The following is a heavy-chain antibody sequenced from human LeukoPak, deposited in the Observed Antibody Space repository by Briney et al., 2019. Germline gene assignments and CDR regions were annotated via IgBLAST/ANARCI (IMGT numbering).Heavy chain of an antibody. CDR2: IIPIFGTA. D-gene: IGHD1-26*01. J-gene: IGHJ4*02. Sequence: SVKVSCKASGGTFSSYAISWVRQAPGQGLEWMGGIIPIFGTANYAQKFQGRVTITTDESTSTAYMELSSLRSEDTAVYYCARDRSSGSYYFDYWGQGTLVTVSS. CDR3: ARDRSSGSYYFDY. CDR1: GGTFSSYA. V-gene: IGHV1-69*05.